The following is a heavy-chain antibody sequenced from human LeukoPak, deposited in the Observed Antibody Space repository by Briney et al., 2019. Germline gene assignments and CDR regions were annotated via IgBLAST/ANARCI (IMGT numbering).Heavy chain of an antibody. V-gene: IGHV3-21*01. Sequence: GGSLRLSCVASGFIFSDYSMDWVRQAPGKGLEWVSSISSSSSYIYYADSVKGRFTISRDNAKNSLYLQMSSLRVEDTAVYYCTRDPRHFDSCGQGTLVTVSS. CDR2: ISSSSSYI. D-gene: IGHD6-6*01. J-gene: IGHJ5*01. CDR1: GFIFSDYS. CDR3: TRDPRHFDS.